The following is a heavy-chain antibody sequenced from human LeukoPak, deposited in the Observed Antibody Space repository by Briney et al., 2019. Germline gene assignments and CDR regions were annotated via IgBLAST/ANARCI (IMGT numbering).Heavy chain of an antibody. CDR3: AKVVGSSGYCLASDY. CDR1: GFSFSSYA. D-gene: IGHD3-22*01. J-gene: IGHJ4*02. V-gene: IGHV3-23*01. CDR2: ISGSGGST. Sequence: GGSLRLSCAASGFSFSSYAMSWVRQAPGKGLEWVSAISGSGGSTYYADSVKGRFTISRDNSKNTLYLQMNSLRAEDTAVYYCAKVVGSSGYCLASDYWGQGTLVTVSS.